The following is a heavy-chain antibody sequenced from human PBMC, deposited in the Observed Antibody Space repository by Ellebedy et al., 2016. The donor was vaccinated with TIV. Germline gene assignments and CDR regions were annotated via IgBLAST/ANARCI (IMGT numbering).Heavy chain of an antibody. V-gene: IGHV1-18*04. CDR2: ISAYSGNT. CDR3: ARVIGLFDCDGAICSPPPPLDY. D-gene: IGHD2-21*01. CDR1: GYTFTSFG. Sequence: ASVKVSCKASGYTFTSFGISWMRQAPGQGLEWMGWISAYSGNTNYVQKFQGRVTMTTDTSTSTGYMELRSLRSDDTAVYYCARVIGLFDCDGAICSPPPPLDYWGQGTLVTVSS. J-gene: IGHJ4*02.